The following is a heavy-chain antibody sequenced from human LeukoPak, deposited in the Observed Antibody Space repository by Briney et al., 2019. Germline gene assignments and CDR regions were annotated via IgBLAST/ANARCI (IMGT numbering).Heavy chain of an antibody. CDR3: ARRKDYGDYGLDY. CDR2: IYYSGST. V-gene: IGHV4-34*01. J-gene: IGHJ4*02. CDR1: GGSFSGYY. Sequence: SETLSLTCAVYGGSFSGYYWSWIHQPPGKGLEWIGSIYYSGSTYYNPSLKSRVTISVDTSKNQFSLKLSSVTAADTAVYYCARRKDYGDYGLDYWGQGTLVTVSS. D-gene: IGHD4-17*01.